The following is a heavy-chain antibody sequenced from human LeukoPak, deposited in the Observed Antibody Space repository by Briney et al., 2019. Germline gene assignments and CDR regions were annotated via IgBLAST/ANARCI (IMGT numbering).Heavy chain of an antibody. CDR2: MNPNSGNT. V-gene: IGHV1-8*01. Sequence: ASVKVSCKASGYTFTSYDINWVRQATGQGLEWMGWMNPNSGNTGYAQKFQGRVTMTRNTSISTAYMELSSLRSEDTAVYYCARGYYYYDYMDVWGKGTTVTVSS. CDR1: GYTFTSYD. J-gene: IGHJ6*03. CDR3: ARGYYYYDYMDV.